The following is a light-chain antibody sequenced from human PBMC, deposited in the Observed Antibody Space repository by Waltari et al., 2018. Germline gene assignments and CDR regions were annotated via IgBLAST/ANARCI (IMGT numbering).Light chain of an antibody. J-gene: IGKJ4*01. CDR1: QILLHSNGKTY. CDR3: MQTMQLPP. Sequence: IVMTQTPLSLSVTHGQPAAIYCTSSQILLHSNGKTYFNWYLQKPGQTPQGLIYEVSNRFPGVLTMFSGSGEGTDFSLSISRVEAEDVVVYYCMQTMQLPPFSGGTKVAI. CDR2: EVS. V-gene: IGKV2D-29*01.